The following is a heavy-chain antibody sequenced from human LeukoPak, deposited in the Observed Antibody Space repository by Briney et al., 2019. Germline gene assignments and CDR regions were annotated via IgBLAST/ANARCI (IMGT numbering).Heavy chain of an antibody. D-gene: IGHD5-18*01. CDR2: IDWDDDK. CDR3: ARTNVDTAMVDFDY. J-gene: IGHJ4*02. V-gene: IGHV2-70*11. CDR1: GFSLSTSGMC. Sequence: SGPALVKPPQPLTLTCTFSGFSLSTSGMCVSWIRQPPGKALEWLARIDWDDDKYYSTSLKTRLTISKDTSKNQVVLTMTNMDPVDTATYYCARTNVDTAMVDFDYWGQGTLVTVSS.